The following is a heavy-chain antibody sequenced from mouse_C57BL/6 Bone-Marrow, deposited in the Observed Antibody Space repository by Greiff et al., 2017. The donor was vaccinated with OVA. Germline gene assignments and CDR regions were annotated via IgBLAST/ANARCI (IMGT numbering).Heavy chain of an antibody. Sequence: EVQRVESGGGLVKPGGSLKLSCAASGFTFSDYGMHWVRQAPEKGLEWVAYISSGSSTIYYADTVKGRFTISRDNAKNTLFLQMTSLRSEDTAVYYCAGANWDYFDYWGQGTTLTVSS. CDR3: AGANWDYFDY. CDR2: ISSGSSTI. V-gene: IGHV5-17*01. D-gene: IGHD4-1*01. CDR1: GFTFSDYG. J-gene: IGHJ2*01.